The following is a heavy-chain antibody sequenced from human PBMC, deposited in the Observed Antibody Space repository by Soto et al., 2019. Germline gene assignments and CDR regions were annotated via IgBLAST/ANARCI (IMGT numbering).Heavy chain of an antibody. J-gene: IGHJ4*02. CDR2: MHSDGTT. CDR3: ARESKGGTYSYYFDY. Sequence: TGGSLRLSCAASGFTVSNNYMTWVRQAPGKGLEWVSVMHSDGTTYYADSVKGRFTISRDTSKNTLYLQMNSLRAEDTAVYYCARESKGGTYSYYFDYWGQGTLVTVSS. CDR1: GFTVSNNY. D-gene: IGHD1-26*01. V-gene: IGHV3-66*01.